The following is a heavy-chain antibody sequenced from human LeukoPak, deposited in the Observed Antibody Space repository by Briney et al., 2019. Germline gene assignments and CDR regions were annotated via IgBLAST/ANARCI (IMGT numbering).Heavy chain of an antibody. V-gene: IGHV4-34*01. D-gene: IGHD3-9*01. J-gene: IGHJ4*02. CDR1: GGSFSGYY. CDR2: INHSGST. Sequence: PSETLSLTCAVYGGSFSGYYWSWIRQPPGKGLEWIGEINHSGSTNYNPSLKSRVTISVDTSKNQFSLKLSSVTAADTAVYYCARDLRSARYDYWGQGTPVIVSS. CDR3: ARDLRSARYDY.